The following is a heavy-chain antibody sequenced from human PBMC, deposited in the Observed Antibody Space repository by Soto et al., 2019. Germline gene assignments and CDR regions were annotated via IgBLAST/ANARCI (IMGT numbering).Heavy chain of an antibody. D-gene: IGHD2-2*02. J-gene: IGHJ4*02. Sequence: QVQLVQSGPEVKKPGSSVKVSCKASGVSFSSYAISWVRQAPGQGLEWVGGIIPIFGTTNYAQKFQGRVTISADESTSTAYMEVSSLRSEDTAVYYCARDGRYCSTANCYTGFDYWGQGTLVTVSS. CDR2: IIPIFGTT. CDR3: ARDGRYCSTANCYTGFDY. V-gene: IGHV1-69*01. CDR1: GVSFSSYA.